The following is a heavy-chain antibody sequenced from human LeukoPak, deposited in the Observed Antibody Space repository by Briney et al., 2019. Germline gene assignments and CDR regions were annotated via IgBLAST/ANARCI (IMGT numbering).Heavy chain of an antibody. CDR2: MKTKTQGEAT. CDR3: TAGVGATAQDY. D-gene: IGHD1-26*01. CDR1: VFTFSNAW. Sequence: PGGSLRPSCAASVFTFSNAWMSWVRQAPGKGLEWVGQMKTKTQGEATDYAAPVKGRFTISRDDSKNTLFLQMSSLKTEDTAVYYCTAGVGATAQDYWGQGTLVTVSS. J-gene: IGHJ4*02. V-gene: IGHV3-15*01.